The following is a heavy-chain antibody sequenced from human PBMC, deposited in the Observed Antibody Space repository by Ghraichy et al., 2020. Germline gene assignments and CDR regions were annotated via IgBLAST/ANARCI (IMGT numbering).Heavy chain of an antibody. V-gene: IGHV3-23*01. J-gene: IGHJ4*02. CDR1: GFTFGSYA. Sequence: GGSLRLSCAASGFTFGSYAMNWVRQAPGKGLEWVSALSGSGEATYYADAVKGRFPISRDNSENTLFLQMNSLRAEDTALYYCARDQTNLKTHSPKFYFDFWGQGSLVTVSS. CDR3: ARDQTNLKTHSPKFYFDF. D-gene: IGHD1-1*01. CDR2: LSGSGEAT.